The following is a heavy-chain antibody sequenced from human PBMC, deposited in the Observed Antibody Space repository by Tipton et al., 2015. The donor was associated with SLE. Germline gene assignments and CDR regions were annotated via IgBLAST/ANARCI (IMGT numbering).Heavy chain of an antibody. J-gene: IGHJ6*03. V-gene: IGHV4-61*02. CDR1: GVSISSSRYYSS. CDR2: ISSTGST. D-gene: IGHD2-15*01. Sequence: TLSLTCTVFGVSISSSRYYSSWSWIRQSAGKGLEWIGRISSTGSTNYNPSLKSRVTMSVDTSENQFSLRVTSVTAADSAIYYCTRDRTPDYYYYYMDVWGKGTTVTVSS. CDR3: TRDRTPDYYYYYMDV.